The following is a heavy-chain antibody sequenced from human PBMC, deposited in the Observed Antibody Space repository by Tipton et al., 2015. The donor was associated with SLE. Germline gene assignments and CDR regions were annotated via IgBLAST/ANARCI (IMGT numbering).Heavy chain of an antibody. D-gene: IGHD6-13*01. Sequence: QSGPEVKKPGTSVKVSCKASGFTFTTSAVQWVRQARGQRLEWIGWVVVGSGNTKYAQRFQERVTITRDMSTNTAYMELSSLRSEDTAVYYCAADSGIAASGDYYYYYMDVWGKGTTVTVSS. J-gene: IGHJ6*03. CDR2: VVVGSGNT. V-gene: IGHV1-58*01. CDR3: AADSGIAASGDYYYYYMDV. CDR1: GFTFTTSA.